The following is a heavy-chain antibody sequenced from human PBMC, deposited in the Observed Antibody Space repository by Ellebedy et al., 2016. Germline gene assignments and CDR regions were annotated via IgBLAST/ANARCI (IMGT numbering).Heavy chain of an antibody. J-gene: IGHJ6*02. CDR3: ARGSRLTAGDMDV. Sequence: SETLSLTCAFYGGSFSGFWCWIRQSPGKGLEWIGEVRHSGTTNYNPSLESRVTIPVDASKKQFSLKVNSVTAADTAVYYCARGSRLTAGDMDVWGQGTTVTVSS. CDR1: GGSFSGF. CDR2: VRHSGTT. D-gene: IGHD3-16*01. V-gene: IGHV4-34*01.